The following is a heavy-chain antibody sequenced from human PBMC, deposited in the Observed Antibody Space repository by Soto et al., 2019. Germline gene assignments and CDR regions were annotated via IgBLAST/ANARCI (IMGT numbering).Heavy chain of an antibody. D-gene: IGHD3-16*01. CDR1: GFTFSSYA. Sequence: HPGGSLRLSCAASGFTFSSYAMSWVRQAPGKXLEWVSAISGSGGSTYDADSVKGRFTISRDNSKNTLYLQMNSLRAEDTAVYYCPKDPTDYVWGSSGPAEYFQHWGQGTLVTVSS. J-gene: IGHJ1*01. CDR2: ISGSGGST. V-gene: IGHV3-23*01. CDR3: PKDPTDYVWGSSGPAEYFQH.